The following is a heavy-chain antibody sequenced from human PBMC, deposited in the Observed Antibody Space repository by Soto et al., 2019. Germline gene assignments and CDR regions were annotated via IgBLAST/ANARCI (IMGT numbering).Heavy chain of an antibody. J-gene: IGHJ5*02. CDR2: IYTSGST. D-gene: IGHD3-10*01. V-gene: IGHV4-4*07. Sequence: SETLSLTCTVSAGSISSYYWIWIRQPAGKGLEWIGRIYTSGSTNYNPSLKSRVTMSVDTSKNQFPLKLSSVTAADTAVYYCAREGLLWFGDTSGVGWFDPWGQGTLVTVSS. CDR3: AREGLLWFGDTSGVGWFDP. CDR1: AGSISSYY.